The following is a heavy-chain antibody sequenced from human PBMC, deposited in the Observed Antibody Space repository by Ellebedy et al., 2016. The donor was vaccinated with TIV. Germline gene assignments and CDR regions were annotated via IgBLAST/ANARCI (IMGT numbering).Heavy chain of an antibody. D-gene: IGHD3-22*01. V-gene: IGHV3-48*04. CDR2: ISSGSHTT. Sequence: GESLKISCAASGFTFNVYSMNWVRKAPGKGLEWVSYISSGSHTTYYADSVKGRFTISRDNAENLLYLQMNSLRAEDTAVYYCARPSRGYNFFDYWGPGTLVTVSS. CDR1: GFTFNVYS. J-gene: IGHJ4*02. CDR3: ARPSRGYNFFDY.